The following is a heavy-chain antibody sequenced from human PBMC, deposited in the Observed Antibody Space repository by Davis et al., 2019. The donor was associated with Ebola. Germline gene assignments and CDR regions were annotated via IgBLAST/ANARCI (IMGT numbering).Heavy chain of an antibody. CDR3: AKFDCSGGSCYSFDY. D-gene: IGHD2-15*01. CDR1: GFTFSNSW. J-gene: IGHJ4*02. Sequence: GESLKISCAASGFTFSNSWMHWVRQAPGKGLEWVSAISGSGGSTYYADSVKGRFTISRDNSKNTLYLQMNSLRAEDTAVYYCAKFDCSGGSCYSFDYWGQGTLVTVSS. CDR2: ISGSGGST. V-gene: IGHV3-23*01.